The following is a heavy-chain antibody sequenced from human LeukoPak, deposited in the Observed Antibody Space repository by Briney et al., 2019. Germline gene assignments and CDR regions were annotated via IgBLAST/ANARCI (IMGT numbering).Heavy chain of an antibody. CDR2: INPNSGGT. CDR1: GYTFTGYY. V-gene: IGHV1-2*06. CDR3: ARETDVWGSYRFDY. Sequence: ASVKVSCKASGYTFTGYYMHWVRQAPGQGLEWMGRINPNSGGTNYAQKFQGRVTMTRDTSISTAYMELSRLRSDDTAVYYRARETDVWGSYRFDYWGQGTLVTVSS. J-gene: IGHJ4*02. D-gene: IGHD3-16*02.